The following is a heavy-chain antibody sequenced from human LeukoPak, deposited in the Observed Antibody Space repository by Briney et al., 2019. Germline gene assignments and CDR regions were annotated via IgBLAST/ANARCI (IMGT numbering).Heavy chain of an antibody. J-gene: IGHJ4*02. V-gene: IGHV3-23*01. D-gene: IGHD3-10*02. Sequence: GGSLRLSCAASGFTFSSYAMSWVRQAPGKGLEGVSAISGSGGSTYYADSVTGRFTISRDNSKNTLYLQMNSLRAEDPAVYYCAELGITMIGGVWGQGTLVTVSS. CDR2: ISGSGGST. CDR3: AELGITMIGGV. CDR1: GFTFSSYA.